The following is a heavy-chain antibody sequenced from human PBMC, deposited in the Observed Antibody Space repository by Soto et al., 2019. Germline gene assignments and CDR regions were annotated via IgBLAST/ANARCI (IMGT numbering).Heavy chain of an antibody. V-gene: IGHV4-34*01. CDR1: GGSFSGYY. CDR3: ARPFSXVVGALVDAFDI. D-gene: IGHD1-26*01. Sequence: QVQLQQWGAGLLKPSETLSLTCAVYGGSFSGYYWSWIRQPPGKGLEWIGEINHSGSTNYNPSLXXXXXXXXXXXXXXXXXXXXXXXXXXXXXXXCARPFSXVVGALVDAFDIWGQGTMVTVSS. CDR2: INHSGST. J-gene: IGHJ3*02.